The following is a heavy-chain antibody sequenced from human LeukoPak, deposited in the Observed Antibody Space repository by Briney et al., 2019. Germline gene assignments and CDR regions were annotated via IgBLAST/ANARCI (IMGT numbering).Heavy chain of an antibody. D-gene: IGHD5-18*01. CDR2: IYYSGNT. J-gene: IGHJ4*02. V-gene: IGHV4-39*07. CDR3: ARGTSGYSYGYPNFDY. Sequence: PSETLSLTCTVSGASISSSTYYWGWIRQPPGKGLEWIASIYYSGNTYYNPSLKSRVTISVDTSKNQFSLNLSSVTAADTAVYYCARGTSGYSYGYPNFDYWGRGTLVTVSS. CDR1: GASISSSTYY.